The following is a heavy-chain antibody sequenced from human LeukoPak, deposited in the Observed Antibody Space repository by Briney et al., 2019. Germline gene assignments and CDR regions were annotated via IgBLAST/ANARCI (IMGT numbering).Heavy chain of an antibody. CDR3: ARRNDLDI. CDR2: IYSSGRT. Sequence: PSDTLSLTCTVSGCSITGYHWRWLRQPPGKGLEWIGYIYSSGRTEYKPSLKSLATILADTSKNQFSLKLTSVTAADTSIYYGARRNDLDIWGQGTMVTVSS. D-gene: IGHD3-16*01. J-gene: IGHJ3*02. V-gene: IGHV4-4*08. CDR1: GCSITGYH.